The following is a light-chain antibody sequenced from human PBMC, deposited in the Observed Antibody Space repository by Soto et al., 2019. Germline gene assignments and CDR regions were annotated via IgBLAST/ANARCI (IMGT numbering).Light chain of an antibody. CDR1: QSVSGSY. J-gene: IGKJ5*01. V-gene: IGKV3-20*01. Sequence: ETVLTQSPGTLSLSPGERATLSCRASQSVSGSYLAWYQHKPGQARRPLIYGASSRATGIPDRFSGSGSGTDFTLTITRLEPEDFAVYYCQQYGSSPITFGQGTRLEIK. CDR3: QQYGSSPIT. CDR2: GAS.